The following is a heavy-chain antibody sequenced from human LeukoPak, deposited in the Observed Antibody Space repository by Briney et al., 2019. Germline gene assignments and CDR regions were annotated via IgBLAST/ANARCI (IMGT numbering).Heavy chain of an antibody. CDR2: IKQDGSER. D-gene: IGHD2-21*01. J-gene: IGHJ4*02. Sequence: GESLRLSCAASGFTFSTCWMTWVRQAPGKGLEWVANIKQDGSERYYVDSVKGRFTISRDNAKSSLYLQMNSLRAEDTAVYYCAKSLVVVNDPPDYWGQGTLVTVSS. CDR1: GFTFSTCW. CDR3: AKSLVVVNDPPDY. V-gene: IGHV3-7*01.